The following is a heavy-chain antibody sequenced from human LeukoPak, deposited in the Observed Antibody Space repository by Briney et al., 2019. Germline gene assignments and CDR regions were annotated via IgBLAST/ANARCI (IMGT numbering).Heavy chain of an antibody. CDR3: AIRSSGWYLRGNDAFDI. D-gene: IGHD6-19*01. CDR1: GYTFTSYD. J-gene: IGHJ3*02. Sequence: GASVKVSCKASGYTFTSYDINWVRQATGQGLEWMGWMNPNSGSTGYAQKFQGRVTMTRNTSISTAYMELSSLRSEDTAVYYCAIRSSGWYLRGNDAFDIWGQGTMATVSS. V-gene: IGHV1-8*01. CDR2: MNPNSGST.